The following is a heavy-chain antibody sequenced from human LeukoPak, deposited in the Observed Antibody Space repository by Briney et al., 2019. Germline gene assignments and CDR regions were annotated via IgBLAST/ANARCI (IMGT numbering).Heavy chain of an antibody. J-gene: IGHJ4*02. D-gene: IGHD6-6*01. V-gene: IGHV4-34*01. Sequence: PSETLSLSCAVYGGAFSGYYWSWLRQPPGKGLEWIGEINHSGSTNYNASLKSRLIILVDTSKNQFSLRLTSVTAADTAVYYCARVRWDSSSSEDYWGQGTLVTVSS. CDR3: ARVRWDSSSSEDY. CDR2: INHSGST. CDR1: GGAFSGYY.